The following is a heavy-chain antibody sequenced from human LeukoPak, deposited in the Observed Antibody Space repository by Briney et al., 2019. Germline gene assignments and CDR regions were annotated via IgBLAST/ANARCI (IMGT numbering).Heavy chain of an antibody. J-gene: IGHJ5*02. V-gene: IGHV1-18*01. CDR3: ARVWIQLWQPYSLGAGFDP. CDR2: ISAYNGNT. D-gene: IGHD5-18*01. Sequence: ASVKVSCKASGYTFTSYGISWVRQAPGQGLEWMGWISAYNGNTNYAQKLQGRVTMTTDTSTSTAYMELRSLRSDDTAVYYCARVWIQLWQPYSLGAGFDPWGQGTLVTVSS. CDR1: GYTFTSYG.